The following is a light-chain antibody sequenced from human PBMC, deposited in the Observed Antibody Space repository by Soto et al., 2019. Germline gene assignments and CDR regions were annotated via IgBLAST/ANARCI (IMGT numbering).Light chain of an antibody. CDR3: MQALQTPPCT. CDR2: LGS. CDR1: QSLLHSNGYNY. Sequence: DIVMTQSPLSLPVTPGEPASISCRSSQSLLHSNGYNYLDWYLQKPGQSPQLLIYLGSNRASGVPDRFSGSGSGTDFTLKISRVEAEDVGVHYCMQALQTPPCTFGQGTKLEIK. V-gene: IGKV2-28*01. J-gene: IGKJ2*02.